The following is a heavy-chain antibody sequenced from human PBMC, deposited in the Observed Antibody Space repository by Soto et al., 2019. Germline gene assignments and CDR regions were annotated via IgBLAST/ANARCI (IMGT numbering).Heavy chain of an antibody. CDR2: SYHSGST. CDR1: SGSISSSNW. Sequence: QVQLQESGPGLLKPAGTLSLTCAVSSGSISSSNWWRWVRQTPGKGLAGIGASYHSGSTKYNPSLNSRLTISGAKSRNQFSLKLSSVTATDTAVYYCARVSRPIWCGQFTGDDYDYMDVWGKGTTVTVSS. CDR3: ARVSRPIWCGQFTGDDYDYMDV. J-gene: IGHJ6*03. D-gene: IGHD3-10*01. V-gene: IGHV4-4*02.